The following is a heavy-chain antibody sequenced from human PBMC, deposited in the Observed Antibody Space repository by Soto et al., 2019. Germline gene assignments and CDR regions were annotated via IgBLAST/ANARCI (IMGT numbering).Heavy chain of an antibody. CDR1: GGSISSSNW. J-gene: IGHJ4*02. CDR2: IYHSGST. Sequence: QVQLQESGPGLVKHSGTLSLTCAVSGGSISSSNWWSWVRQPPGKGLEWIGEIYHSGSTNYNPSLKSRVTISVDKSKNQFSLKLSSVTAADTAVYYCARVQGGLLLINYFDYWGQGTLVTVSS. CDR3: ARVQGGLLLINYFDY. D-gene: IGHD3-22*01. V-gene: IGHV4-4*02.